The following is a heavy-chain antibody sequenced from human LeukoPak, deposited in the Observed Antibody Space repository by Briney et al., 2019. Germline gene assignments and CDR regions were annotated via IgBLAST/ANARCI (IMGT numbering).Heavy chain of an antibody. J-gene: IGHJ4*02. CDR3: ARGGSGYDSFDY. CDR2: ISYSGRT. Sequence: SETLSLTCTVSGGSISFYYWSCIRQPPGKGLEWIAYISYSGRTNYNPSLKSRVTISVDTSKNQFSLKLSSVTAADTAVYYCARGGSGYDSFDYWGQGTLVTVSS. V-gene: IGHV4-59*01. D-gene: IGHD5-12*01. CDR1: GGSISFYY.